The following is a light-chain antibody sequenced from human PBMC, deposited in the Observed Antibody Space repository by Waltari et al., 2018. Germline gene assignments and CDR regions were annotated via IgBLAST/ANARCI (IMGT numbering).Light chain of an antibody. J-gene: IGKJ1*01. CDR3: MQALQTPWT. CDR1: QSLLSSNGYNY. V-gene: IGKV2-28*01. CDR2: YGS. Sequence: DIVMTQTPLSLPVTLGEPASISCRSSQSLLSSNGYNYLNWYLQKPGQSPQLLIYYGSNRASGVPDMFSGSGSGTDFTLKISRVEAEDVGVYYCMQALQTPWTFGQGTKVEIK.